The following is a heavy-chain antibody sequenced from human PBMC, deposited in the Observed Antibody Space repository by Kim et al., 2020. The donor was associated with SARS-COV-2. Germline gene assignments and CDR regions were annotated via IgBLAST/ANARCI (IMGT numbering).Heavy chain of an antibody. D-gene: IGHD2-2*01. CDR3: ARGSSTSCYD. Sequence: SINYPDTVKGRLTVSRDNANNTLYLEMNSLRDEYTAVYYCARGSSTSCYDWGQGDLVTVSS. V-gene: IGHV3-74*01. CDR2: SI. J-gene: IGHJ4*02.